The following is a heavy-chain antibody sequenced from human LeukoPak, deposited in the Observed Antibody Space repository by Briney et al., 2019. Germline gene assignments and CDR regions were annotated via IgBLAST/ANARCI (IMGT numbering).Heavy chain of an antibody. Sequence: PGGSLRLSCTASGFAFSNFWMSWVRQAPGKGLEWVANIKQNGSEETYIDSVKGRFIISRDNAKSSLSLQMNSLRAEDTAVYYCADPGMGYWGQGTLVTVSS. V-gene: IGHV3-7*01. J-gene: IGHJ4*02. CDR2: IKQNGSEE. D-gene: IGHD1-14*01. CDR1: GFAFSNFW. CDR3: ADPGMGY.